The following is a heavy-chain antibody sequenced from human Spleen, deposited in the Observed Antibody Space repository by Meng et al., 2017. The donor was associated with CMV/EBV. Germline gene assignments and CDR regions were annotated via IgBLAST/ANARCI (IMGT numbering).Heavy chain of an antibody. Sequence: IHGDSVSSHSAAWNWLRQSSSRGLEWLGRTYYRSKWYNDYAVSVKSRITINPDTSKNQFSLQLNSVTPEDTAVYYCARGGFNNGWAWGQGTLVTVSS. V-gene: IGHV6-1*01. D-gene: IGHD6-19*01. CDR1: GDSVSSHSAA. J-gene: IGHJ4*02. CDR2: TYYRSKWYN. CDR3: ARGGFNNGWA.